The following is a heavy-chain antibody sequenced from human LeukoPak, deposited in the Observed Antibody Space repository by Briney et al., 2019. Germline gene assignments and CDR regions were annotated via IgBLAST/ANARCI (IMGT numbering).Heavy chain of an antibody. CDR1: GGSFSGYY. V-gene: IGHV4-34*01. CDR3: ARQQKINRRNDRYCVL. J-gene: IGHJ2*01. Sequence: SDTLSLTCAVYGGSFSGYYGSWIRQPSGNGLEWIGGIYYNGSTFYSPSLKSRVTITVDTSKNHFSLKLSSATTADTAVYCSARQQKINRRNDRYCVLWGRGNLGTVSS. CDR2: IYYNGST. D-gene: IGHD1-1*01.